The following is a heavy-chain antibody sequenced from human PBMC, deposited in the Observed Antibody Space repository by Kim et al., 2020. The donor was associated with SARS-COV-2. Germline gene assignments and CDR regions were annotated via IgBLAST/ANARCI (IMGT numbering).Heavy chain of an antibody. Sequence: GGSLRLSCAASEFTFSDYYMSWIRQAPGKGLEWLSYISGTTDYTNYADSVKGRFTISRDNAKNSLYLQMNSLRAEDTAVYYCARVAYGSGSWYYFYYWG. CDR1: EFTFSDYY. CDR2: ISGTTDYT. J-gene: IGHJ4*01. CDR3: ARVAYGSGSWYYFYY. V-gene: IGHV3-11*05. D-gene: IGHD3-10*01.